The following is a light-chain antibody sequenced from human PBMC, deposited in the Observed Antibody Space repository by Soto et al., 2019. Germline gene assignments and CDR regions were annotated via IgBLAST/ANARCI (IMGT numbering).Light chain of an antibody. CDR3: QQYGSSSWT. CDR1: QSVSSIY. CDR2: GAS. V-gene: IGKV3-20*01. J-gene: IGKJ1*01. Sequence: EIVLTQSPGTLSLSPGERATLSCSASQSVSSIYLAWYQHKPGQAPRLLIDGASSRSTGIPDRLSGSGSGTDFTLTISRLESEAFAVYYCQQYGSSSWTFGRGTSVDIK.